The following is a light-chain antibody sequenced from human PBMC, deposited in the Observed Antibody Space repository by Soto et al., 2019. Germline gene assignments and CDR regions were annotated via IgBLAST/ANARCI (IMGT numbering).Light chain of an antibody. CDR3: QQYYTTPLT. Sequence: DIVMTQSPDSLAVSLGERATINCKSSQSVFYSSNNKNYLAWYQQKPGQPPKLLIYWASTRESGVPDRFSGSGSGTDFTLTISSLQVEDVAVYYCQQYYTTPLTFGGGTKVEIK. CDR2: WAS. J-gene: IGKJ4*01. V-gene: IGKV4-1*01. CDR1: QSVFYSSNNKNY.